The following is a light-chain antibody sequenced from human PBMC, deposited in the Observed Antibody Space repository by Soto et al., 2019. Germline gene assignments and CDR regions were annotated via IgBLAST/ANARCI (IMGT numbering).Light chain of an antibody. CDR3: QQYGRSPLMYT. V-gene: IGKV3-20*01. CDR2: GAS. J-gene: IGKJ2*01. CDR1: QSANSNF. Sequence: EIVLTQSPGTLSLSPGERATLSCRASQSANSNFLAWYQQKPGQAPRLLIYGASTRAAGVPDRFSGSGSGTDFTLTITRLEPEDFAMYYCQQYGRSPLMYTFGQGTKLGVK.